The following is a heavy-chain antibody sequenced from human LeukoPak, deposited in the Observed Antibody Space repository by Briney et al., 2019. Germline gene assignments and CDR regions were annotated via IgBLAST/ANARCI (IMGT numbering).Heavy chain of an antibody. J-gene: IGHJ4*02. CDR3: ARSLWLGELDY. CDR1: GYTLTELS. V-gene: IGHV1-18*01. CDR2: ISGYNSKT. Sequence: ASVKVSCKVSGYTLTELSMHWVRQAPGQGLEWMGWISGYNSKTNYAQKFQRRITMTTDTSTSTAYMELSSLRSDDTAVYYCARSLWLGELDYWGQGTLVTVSS. D-gene: IGHD3-10*01.